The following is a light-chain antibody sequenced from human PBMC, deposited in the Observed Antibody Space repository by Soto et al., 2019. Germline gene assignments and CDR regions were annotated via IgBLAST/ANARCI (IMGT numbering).Light chain of an antibody. V-gene: IGKV1-6*01. CDR2: AAS. J-gene: IGKJ1*01. Sequence: AIQVTQSPPSLSASVGDRVTTTCRASQGIRNELGWYQQKPGNAPKLLIYAASSLQSGVPPRFSGSGSGTDFTLTISSLQPEDFATYYCLQDYDYPRTFGQGTKVEIK. CDR1: QGIRNE. CDR3: LQDYDYPRT.